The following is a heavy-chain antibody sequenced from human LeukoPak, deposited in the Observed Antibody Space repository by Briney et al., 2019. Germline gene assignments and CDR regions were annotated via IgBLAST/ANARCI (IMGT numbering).Heavy chain of an antibody. Sequence: GGSLRLSCAASGFTFSDYSMTWDRQTPGKGLEWVSYLSSSSSSIYYADSVKGRFTISRDNAKKSLYLQMNGLRAEDTAVYYCARIWVINCSGGSCYYFEYWGQGTLVTVSS. J-gene: IGHJ4*02. CDR1: GFTFSDYS. CDR2: LSSSSSSI. D-gene: IGHD2-15*01. CDR3: ARIWVINCSGGSCYYFEY. V-gene: IGHV3-48*01.